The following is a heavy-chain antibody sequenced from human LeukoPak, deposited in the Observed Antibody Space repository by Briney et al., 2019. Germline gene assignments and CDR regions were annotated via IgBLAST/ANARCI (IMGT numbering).Heavy chain of an antibody. J-gene: IGHJ4*02. V-gene: IGHV3-7*01. CDR1: GFTFSSYW. CDR2: IKQDGSEK. Sequence: GGSLRLSCAASGFTFSSYWMSWVRQAPGKGLEWVANIKQDGSEKYYVDSVKGRFTISRDNAKNSLYLQMNSLRAEDTAVYYCARAPSPVSYYYDSSGYNFFDYWGQGTLVTVSS. D-gene: IGHD3-22*01. CDR3: ARAPSPVSYYYDSSGYNFFDY.